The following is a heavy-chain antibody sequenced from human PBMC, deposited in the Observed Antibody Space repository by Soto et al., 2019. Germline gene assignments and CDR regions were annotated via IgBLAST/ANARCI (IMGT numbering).Heavy chain of an antibody. CDR2: FDPEDGET. Sequence: ASVKVSCKASGGSLSNYGISWVRQAPGQGLEWMGGFDPEDGETIYAQKFQGRVTMTEDTSTDTAYMELSSLRSEDTAVYYCATAGVLVPAAQYYYYYGMDVWGQGTTVTVSS. J-gene: IGHJ6*02. D-gene: IGHD2-2*01. CDR3: ATAGVLVPAAQYYYYYGMDV. V-gene: IGHV1-24*01. CDR1: GGSLSNYG.